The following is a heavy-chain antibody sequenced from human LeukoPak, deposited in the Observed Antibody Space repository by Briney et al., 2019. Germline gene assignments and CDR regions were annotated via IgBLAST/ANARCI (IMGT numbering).Heavy chain of an antibody. V-gene: IGHV1-46*01. Sequence: ASVKVSCKASGYTFTSHYMHWVRQAPGQGLEWMGIINPSGGSTSYAQKFQGRVTMTRDTSTSTVYMELSSLRSEDTAVYYCARARVDIVATIKGRGYFDYWGQGTLVTVSS. CDR2: INPSGGST. J-gene: IGHJ4*02. D-gene: IGHD5-12*01. CDR3: ARARVDIVATIKGRGYFDY. CDR1: GYTFTSHY.